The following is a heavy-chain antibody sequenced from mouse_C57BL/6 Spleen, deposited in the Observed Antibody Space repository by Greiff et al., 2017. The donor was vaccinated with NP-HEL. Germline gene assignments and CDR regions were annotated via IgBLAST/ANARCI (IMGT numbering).Heavy chain of an antibody. CDR2: IYPGDGDT. Sequence: VQLQQSGAELVKPGASVKISCKASGYAFSSYWMNWVKQRPGKGLEWIGQIYPGDGDTNYNGKFKGKATLTADKSSSTAYMQLSSLTSEDSAVYFCARIPYYYGSSYRAMDYWGQGTSVTVSS. CDR3: ARIPYYYGSSYRAMDY. CDR1: GYAFSSYW. J-gene: IGHJ4*01. D-gene: IGHD1-1*01. V-gene: IGHV1-80*01.